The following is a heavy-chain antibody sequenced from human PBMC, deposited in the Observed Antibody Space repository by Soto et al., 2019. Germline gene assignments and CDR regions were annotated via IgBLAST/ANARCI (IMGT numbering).Heavy chain of an antibody. Sequence: QEQLVESGGGVVQPGRSLRLSCTASGFRFRSYDMYWVRQTPAKGLEWVAVISNDGSQKDYADSVKGRFTISRDNSKDTLFLQMNSLRTEDTAVYYCAKVWQWLVRRNFDAFDIWGQGTMVTVSS. V-gene: IGHV3-30*18. CDR3: AKVWQWLVRRNFDAFDI. D-gene: IGHD6-19*01. CDR2: ISNDGSQK. J-gene: IGHJ3*02. CDR1: GFRFRSYD.